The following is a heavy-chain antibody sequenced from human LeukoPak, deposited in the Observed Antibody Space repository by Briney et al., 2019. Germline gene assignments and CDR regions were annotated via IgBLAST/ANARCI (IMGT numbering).Heavy chain of an antibody. J-gene: IGHJ5*02. CDR3: ARGGMVGATWIWFDP. Sequence: SETLSLTCTVSGGSISSYYWSWIRQPAGKGLEWIGRIYTSGSTNYNPSLKSRVTMSVDTSKNQFSLKLSSVTAADTAVYYCARGGMVGATWIWFDPWGQGTLVTVSS. CDR2: IYTSGST. CDR1: GGSISSYY. D-gene: IGHD1-26*01. V-gene: IGHV4-4*07.